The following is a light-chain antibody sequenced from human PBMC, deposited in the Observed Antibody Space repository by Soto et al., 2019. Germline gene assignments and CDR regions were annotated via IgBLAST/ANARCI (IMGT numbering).Light chain of an antibody. Sequence: EIVLTQSPGTLSLSPGERATLSCRASQSVSSSYLAWFQLKPGQAPRLLIYGASSRATGIPDRFSGSGSGTGFTLTISRLEPEDFAVYYCQQYGSSPRTFGQGTKLEIK. J-gene: IGKJ2*01. CDR3: QQYGSSPRT. CDR2: GAS. CDR1: QSVSSSY. V-gene: IGKV3-20*01.